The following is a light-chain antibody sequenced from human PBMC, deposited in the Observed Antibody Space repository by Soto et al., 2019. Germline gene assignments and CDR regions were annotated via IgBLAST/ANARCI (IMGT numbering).Light chain of an antibody. CDR2: DAS. CDR3: QQRSNGPLT. J-gene: IGKJ1*01. V-gene: IGKV3-11*01. Sequence: EIVLTQSPATLSLSPGERATLSCRASQSVSSYLAWYQQKPGQAPRLLIYDASNWATGIPARFSGSASGTDFTLTISSLEPEDVAVYYCQQRSNGPLTFGEGTKVEIK. CDR1: QSVSSY.